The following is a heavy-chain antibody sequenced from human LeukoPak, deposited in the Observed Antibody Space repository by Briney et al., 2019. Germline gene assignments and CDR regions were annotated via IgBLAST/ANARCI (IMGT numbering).Heavy chain of an antibody. D-gene: IGHD1-26*01. CDR2: IRNDGSNT. CDR3: AKDVYSGSLFDY. V-gene: IGHV3-30*02. J-gene: IGHJ4*02. Sequence: PGGSLRLSCAASGFTFSSYGMHWVRQAPGKGLEWVAYIRNDGSNTYYADSVKGRFTISRDNSKNTLYLQMNSLRAEDTAVYYCAKDVYSGSLFDYWGQGTLVTVSS. CDR1: GFTFSSYG.